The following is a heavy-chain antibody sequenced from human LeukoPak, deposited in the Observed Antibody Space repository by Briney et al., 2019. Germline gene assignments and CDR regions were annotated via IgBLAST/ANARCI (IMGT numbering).Heavy chain of an antibody. Sequence: ASVTVSCKVSGYTLTELSMHWVRQAPGKGLEWMGGFDPEDGETIYAQKFQGRVTMTEDTSTDTAYMELSSLRSEDTAVYYCANLSPDYYDSSGYGMDVWGQGTTVTVSS. V-gene: IGHV1-24*01. D-gene: IGHD3-22*01. CDR2: FDPEDGET. CDR3: ANLSPDYYDSSGYGMDV. CDR1: GYTLTELS. J-gene: IGHJ6*02.